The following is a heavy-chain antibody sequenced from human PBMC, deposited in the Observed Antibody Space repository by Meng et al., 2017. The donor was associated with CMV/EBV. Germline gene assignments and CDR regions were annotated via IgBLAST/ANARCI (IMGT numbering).Heavy chain of an antibody. J-gene: IGHJ4*02. CDR2: IRSKVYGGTT. CDR3: TRDWEEKYSSVCSGDYFDY. V-gene: IGHV3-49*04. Sequence: GGSLRLSCTASGFTFGAYAMSWVRQAPGKGLEWVGFIRSKVYGGTTEYAASVKGRFTIPRDDSKSIAYLQMNRLKTEDTAVYYCTRDWEEKYSSVCSGDYFDYWGQGTLVTVSS. CDR1: GFTFGAYA. D-gene: IGHD6-19*01.